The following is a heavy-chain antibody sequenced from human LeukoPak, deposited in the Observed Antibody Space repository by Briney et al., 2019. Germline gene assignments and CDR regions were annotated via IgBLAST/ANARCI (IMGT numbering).Heavy chain of an antibody. CDR3: AIIPPGYSYGFDY. D-gene: IGHD5-18*01. CDR2: IYYGGSS. CDR1: GGSFSGYY. J-gene: IGHJ4*02. Sequence: PSETLSLTCTVSGGSFSGYYWSWIRQSPGKGLEWVGCIYYGGSSQYNPSLKSRVSISLDTSKNQLSLRLSSVTAADTAVYYCAIIPPGYSYGFDYWGQGTLATVSS. V-gene: IGHV4-59*08.